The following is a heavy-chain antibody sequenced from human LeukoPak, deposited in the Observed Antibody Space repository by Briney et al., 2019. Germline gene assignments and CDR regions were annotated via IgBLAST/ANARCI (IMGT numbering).Heavy chain of an antibody. Sequence: GGSLRLSCAASGLTFSNYGMGGVRQAPGKGLEWVSAISAGGDNTYYANSVRGRFTISRDNSKNTLYLQMNTLRAEDTALYFCAKEKGPRLPFDYWGQGTLVTVSS. CDR2: ISAGGDNT. D-gene: IGHD3-16*01. CDR1: GLTFSNYG. J-gene: IGHJ4*02. CDR3: AKEKGPRLPFDY. V-gene: IGHV3-23*01.